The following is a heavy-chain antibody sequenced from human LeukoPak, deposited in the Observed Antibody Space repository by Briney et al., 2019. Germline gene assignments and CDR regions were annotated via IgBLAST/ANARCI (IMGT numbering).Heavy chain of an antibody. CDR3: ARDRRSSGYYLLLEY. D-gene: IGHD3-22*01. CDR1: SGSINNSSHY. V-gene: IGHV4-30-2*01. CDR2: IYHSGST. J-gene: IGHJ4*02. Sequence: SETLSLTCSVFSGSINNSSHYYSWIRQPPGKGLEWIGYIYHSGSTYYNPSLKSRVTISVDRSKNQFSLKLSSVTAADTAVYYCARDRRSSGYYLLLEYWGQGTLVTVSS.